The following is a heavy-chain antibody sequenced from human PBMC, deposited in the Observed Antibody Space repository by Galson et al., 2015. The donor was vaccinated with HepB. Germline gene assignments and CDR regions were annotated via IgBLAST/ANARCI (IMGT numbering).Heavy chain of an antibody. Sequence: SLRLSCAASGFTFSSYGMHWVRQAPGKGLEWVAVISYDGSNKYYADSVQGRFTISRDNSKNTLYLQINSLRAEDTAVYYCASVVVVAEAIDYLGQGTLVTVSS. CDR1: GFTFSSYG. J-gene: IGHJ4*02. V-gene: IGHV3-30*03. CDR3: ASVVVVAEAIDY. D-gene: IGHD2-15*01. CDR2: ISYDGSNK.